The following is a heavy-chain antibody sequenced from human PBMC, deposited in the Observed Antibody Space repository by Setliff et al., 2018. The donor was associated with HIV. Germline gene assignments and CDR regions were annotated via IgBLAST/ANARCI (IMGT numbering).Heavy chain of an antibody. V-gene: IGHV3-48*03. Sequence: GGSLRLSCAASGLTFSNYEMIWVRQAPGKGLEWVVFISSSSGSIIYYADSVKGRFTISRDNAKNTLYLQVNSLRAEDTAVYYCAKDDVPRDFDIWGQGTMVTVSS. CDR1: GLTFSNYE. J-gene: IGHJ3*02. CDR3: AKDDVPRDFDI. CDR2: ISSSSGSII.